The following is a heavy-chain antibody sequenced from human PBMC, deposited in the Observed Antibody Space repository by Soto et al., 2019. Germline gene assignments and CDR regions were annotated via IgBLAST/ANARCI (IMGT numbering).Heavy chain of an antibody. CDR2: IFYTGST. D-gene: IGHD3-22*01. CDR3: ARGYYYDSSGYYPPWFDP. V-gene: IGHV4-59*01. Sequence: PSETLSLTCTVSDGSISSYYWGWIRQPPGKGLEWIGYIFYTGSTDYNPSLKSRVTISVDTSKNQFSLKLSSVTAADTALYYCARGYYYDSSGYYPPWFDPWGQGTLVTVSS. CDR1: DGSISSYY. J-gene: IGHJ5*02.